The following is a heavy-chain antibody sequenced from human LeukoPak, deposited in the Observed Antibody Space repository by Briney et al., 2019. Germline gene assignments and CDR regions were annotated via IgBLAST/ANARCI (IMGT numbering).Heavy chain of an antibody. J-gene: IGHJ4*02. D-gene: IGHD3-3*01. Sequence: SETLSLTCTVSGGSISGHYWSWIRQSPGKGLEWIGFMHYSGNTNSNPSLRSRVTISMDTSKNHFSLKMSSVTAADTAVYYCARGGYYDFWSGYYPFFDYWGQGTLVTVSS. CDR3: ARGGYYDFWSGYYPFFDY. CDR2: MHYSGNT. CDR1: GGSISGHY. V-gene: IGHV4-59*11.